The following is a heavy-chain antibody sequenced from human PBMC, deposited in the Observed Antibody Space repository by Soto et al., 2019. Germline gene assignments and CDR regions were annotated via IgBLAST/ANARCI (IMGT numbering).Heavy chain of an antibody. Sequence: QVQLVESGGGVVQPGRSLRLSCAASGFTFSSYAMHWVRQAPGKGLEWVAVISYDGSNKYYADSVKGRFTISRDNSKKTLYLQINSLRAEDTAGYYCARDGLLGYFDYWGQGTLVTVSS. D-gene: IGHD3-16*01. J-gene: IGHJ4*02. CDR3: ARDGLLGYFDY. CDR1: GFTFSSYA. CDR2: ISYDGSNK. V-gene: IGHV3-30-3*01.